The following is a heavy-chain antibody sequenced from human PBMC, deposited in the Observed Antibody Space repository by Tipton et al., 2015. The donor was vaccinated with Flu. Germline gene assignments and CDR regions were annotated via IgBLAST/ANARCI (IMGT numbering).Heavy chain of an antibody. CDR2: INHAGAT. CDR1: GGSFSDHY. V-gene: IGHV4-34*01. J-gene: IGHJ4*02. Sequence: TLSLTCAVYGGSFSDHYWTWIRQPPGKGLEWIGEINHAGATNCNPSLKSRVTISVDTSKKQFSLRLRSVTAADTAVYYCARDPSLGMPDYFDYWGQGTLVTASS. D-gene: IGHD2-2*01. CDR3: ARDPSLGMPDYFDY.